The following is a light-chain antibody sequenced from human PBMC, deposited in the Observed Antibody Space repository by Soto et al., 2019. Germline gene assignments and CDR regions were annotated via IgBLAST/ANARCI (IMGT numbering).Light chain of an antibody. CDR3: QQSYSTPRT. V-gene: IGKV1-39*01. CDR2: DAS. CDR1: QNIRSR. Sequence: DFQMTQSPSTLSASVADRVTITGRASQNIRSRLAWFQQKPGKAPKLLIYDASSLESGVPSRFSGSGSGTDFTLTISSLQPEDFATYYCQQSYSTPRTFGQGTKVDIK. J-gene: IGKJ1*01.